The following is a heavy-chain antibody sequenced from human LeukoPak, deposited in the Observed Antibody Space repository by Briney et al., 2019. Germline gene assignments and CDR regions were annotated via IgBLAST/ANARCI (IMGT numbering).Heavy chain of an antibody. V-gene: IGHV4-39*01. J-gene: IGHJ4*02. Sequence: NASETLSLTCTVSAGSISSSSYYWGWIRQPPGKGLEWIGSIYYSGSTYYHPSLKSRVTISVDTSKNQFSLKLSSVTAADTAVYYFARLFEGNPALFDYWGQGTLVTVSS. D-gene: IGHD3-10*02. CDR1: AGSISSSSYY. CDR2: IYYSGST. CDR3: ARLFEGNPALFDY.